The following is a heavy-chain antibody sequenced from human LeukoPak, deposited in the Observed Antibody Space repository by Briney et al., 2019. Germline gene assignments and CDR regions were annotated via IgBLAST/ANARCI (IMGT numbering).Heavy chain of an antibody. V-gene: IGHV3-23*01. J-gene: IGHJ4*02. Sequence: GGSLRLSCAVSRFAFNNYGMSWVRQAPGKGLEWVSAISGSGGSTYYADSVKGRFTISRDNSKNTLYLQMNSLRAEDTALYYCAKSSYYDTSGSYREYYFDYWGQGALVTVSS. CDR1: RFAFNNYG. CDR2: ISGSGGST. CDR3: AKSSYYDTSGSYREYYFDY. D-gene: IGHD3-22*01.